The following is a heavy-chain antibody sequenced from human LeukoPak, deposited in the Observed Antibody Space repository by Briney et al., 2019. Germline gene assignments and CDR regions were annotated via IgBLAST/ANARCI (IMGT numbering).Heavy chain of an antibody. CDR3: ARRPEQWLVKEGYFDY. Sequence: SETLSLTCTVSGGSISSSSYYWGWIRQPPGKGLEWIGSIYYSGSTYYNPSLKSRATISVDTSKNQFSLKLSSVTAADTAVYYCARRPEQWLVKEGYFDYWGQGTLVTVSS. D-gene: IGHD6-19*01. V-gene: IGHV4-39*01. J-gene: IGHJ4*02. CDR1: GGSISSSSYY. CDR2: IYYSGST.